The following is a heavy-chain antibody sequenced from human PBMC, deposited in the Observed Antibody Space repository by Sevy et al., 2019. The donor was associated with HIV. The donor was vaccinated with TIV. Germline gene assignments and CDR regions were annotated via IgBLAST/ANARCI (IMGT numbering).Heavy chain of an antibody. J-gene: IGHJ6*02. CDR2: ISSSSSYI. V-gene: IGHV3-21*01. CDR3: ARDRIAAAGTYYYYYYGMDV. Sequence: GGSLRLSCAASGFTFSSYSMNWVRQAPGKGLEWVSSISSSSSYIYYADSVKGRFTISRDNAKNSLYLQMNSLRAEDTAVYYCARDRIAAAGTYYYYYYGMDVRGQETTVTVSS. CDR1: GFTFSSYS. D-gene: IGHD6-13*01.